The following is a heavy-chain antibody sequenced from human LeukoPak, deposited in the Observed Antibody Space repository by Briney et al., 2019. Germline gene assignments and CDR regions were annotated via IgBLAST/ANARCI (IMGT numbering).Heavy chain of an antibody. CDR3: ARDGPRAGRGVIFDD. CDR2: IHSGSST. CDR1: GFTVSSNY. V-gene: IGHV3-66*01. Sequence: GGSLRLSCAASGFTVSSNYMSWVRQAPGKGLQWVSVIHSGSSTYYADSVKGRFTISRDNSKNTVYLQMNSLRAEDTAVYYCARDGPRAGRGVIFDDWGQGTLVTVSS. D-gene: IGHD3-10*01. J-gene: IGHJ4*02.